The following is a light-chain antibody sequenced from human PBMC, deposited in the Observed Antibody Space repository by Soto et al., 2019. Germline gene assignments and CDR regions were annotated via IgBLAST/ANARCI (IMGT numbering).Light chain of an antibody. CDR3: QQSSDWPIS. Sequence: EIVLTQSPGTLSLSPGXRATLSCRASQSVSTYLAWYQQKPGQSPRLLIYDTSKRATGIPARFSGSGSGTDFTLTISSLEPEDFAVYYCQQSSDWPISFGGGTKVDIK. V-gene: IGKV3-11*01. CDR2: DTS. CDR1: QSVSTY. J-gene: IGKJ4*01.